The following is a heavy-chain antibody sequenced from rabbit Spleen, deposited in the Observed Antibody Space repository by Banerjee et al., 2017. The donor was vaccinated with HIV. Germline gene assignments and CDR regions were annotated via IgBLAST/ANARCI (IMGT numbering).Heavy chain of an antibody. CDR1: GFDFSSDA. D-gene: IGHD4-1*01. CDR2: IYNGDGTT. Sequence: QEQLVESGGGLVQPGGSLTLTCKASGFDFSSDAMCWVRQAPGKGPEWIACIYNGDGTTYYATWVHGRFTISSDNAQSTVDLKMTSLTAADTATYFCARAIVPWLGLTRLDLWGQGTLVTVS. CDR3: ARAIVPWLGLTRLDL. J-gene: IGHJ3*01. V-gene: IGHV1S47*01.